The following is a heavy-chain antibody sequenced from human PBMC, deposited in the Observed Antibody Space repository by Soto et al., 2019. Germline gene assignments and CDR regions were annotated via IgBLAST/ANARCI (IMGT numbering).Heavy chain of an antibody. CDR3: AKGRIQLWFGHGMDV. J-gene: IGHJ6*02. CDR2: IYYSGST. D-gene: IGHD5-18*01. Sequence: QLQLQESGPGLVKPSETLSLTCTVSAGSISSSSYYWGWIRQPPGKGLEWIGSIYYSGSTYYNPSLKSRGTIAADTSKNQFSGKLSSVTAADRAVYYCAKGRIQLWFGHGMDVWGHGTTVTVSS. CDR1: AGSISSSSYY. V-gene: IGHV4-39*01.